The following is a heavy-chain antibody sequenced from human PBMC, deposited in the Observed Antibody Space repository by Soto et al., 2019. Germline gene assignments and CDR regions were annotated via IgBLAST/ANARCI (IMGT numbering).Heavy chain of an antibody. V-gene: IGHV3-23*01. Sequence: PXGSLRIGCAASGFIFNSYAMSWVRQAPGKGLEWVSAISGSGGSTYYADSVKGRFTISRDNSKNTLYLQMNSLRAEDTAVYYCAKDVSTPLVGATRDYWGQGTLVTVSS. J-gene: IGHJ4*02. CDR1: GFIFNSYA. CDR3: AKDVSTPLVGATRDY. CDR2: ISGSGGST. D-gene: IGHD1-26*01.